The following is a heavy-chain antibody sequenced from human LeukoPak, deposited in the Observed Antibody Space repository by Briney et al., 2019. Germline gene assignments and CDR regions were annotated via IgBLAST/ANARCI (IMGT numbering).Heavy chain of an antibody. J-gene: IGHJ4*02. CDR2: ISAYDGKI. CDR3: ARDLGEIEMAAIFFDY. V-gene: IGHV1-18*01. CDR1: GYSFTSFG. D-gene: IGHD5-24*01. Sequence: ASVKVSCKASGYSFTSFGVSWVRQAPGQGLEWMGWISAYDGKIKYAQNLQGRVTLTQDTSTSTAYMELRSLRSDDTAMYYRARDLGEIEMAAIFFDYWGQGTLVTVSS.